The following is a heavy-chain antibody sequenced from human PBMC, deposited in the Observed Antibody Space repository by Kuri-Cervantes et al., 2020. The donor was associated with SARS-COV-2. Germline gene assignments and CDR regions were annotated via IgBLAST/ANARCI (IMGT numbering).Heavy chain of an antibody. V-gene: IGHV4-39*07. CDR1: GVSISSSSYY. Sequence: ESLKISCTVSGVSISSSSYYWGWIRQPPGKGLEWIGSIYYSGSTCYNPSLKSRVTISVDTSKNQFSLKLNSVTAADTAVYYCARVYDGAPDYWGQGTLVTVSS. D-gene: IGHD4-17*01. CDR3: ARVYDGAPDY. J-gene: IGHJ4*02. CDR2: IYYSGST.